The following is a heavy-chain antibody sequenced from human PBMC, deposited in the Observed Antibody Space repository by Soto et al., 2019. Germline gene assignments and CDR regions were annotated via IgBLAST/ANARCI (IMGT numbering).Heavy chain of an antibody. CDR3: ARGQDDSSKFFWFDP. V-gene: IGHV4-59*01. J-gene: IGHJ5*02. Sequence: SETLSLTCTVSGGSISSYYWSWIRQPPGKGLEWIGYIYYSGSTNYNPSLKSRVTISVDTSKNQFSLKLSSVTAADTAVYYCARGQDDSSKFFWFDPWGQGTLVTVSS. CDR2: IYYSGST. CDR1: GGSISSYY. D-gene: IGHD3-22*01.